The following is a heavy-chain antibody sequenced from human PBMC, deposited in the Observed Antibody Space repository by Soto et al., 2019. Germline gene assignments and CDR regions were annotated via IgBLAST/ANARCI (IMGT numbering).Heavy chain of an antibody. J-gene: IGHJ3*02. CDR1: GYTFTKFH. Sequence: ASVKVSCKASGYTFTKFHIHWVRQAPGQGLEWMARIDPSGGVRRDAQSFQGRITVTSDTSTSSVYMELRGLTSDDTAVYFCARDRDRVADIWGLGTMVTVSS. CDR2: IDPSGGVR. CDR3: ARDRDRVADI. V-gene: IGHV1-46*01. D-gene: IGHD2-15*01.